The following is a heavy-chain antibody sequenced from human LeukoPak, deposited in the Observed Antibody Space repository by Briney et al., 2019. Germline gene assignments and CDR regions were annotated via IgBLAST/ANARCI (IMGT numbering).Heavy chain of an antibody. D-gene: IGHD3-22*01. J-gene: IGHJ5*02. V-gene: IGHV1-18*01. CDR3: ARVTYYYDSSGYGPNWFDP. CDR2: ISAYNGNT. Sequence: ASAKVSCKVSGYTLTELSMHWVRQAPGQGLEWMGWISAYNGNTNYAQKLQGRVTMTTDTSTSTAYMELRSLRSDDTAVYYCARVTYYYDSSGYGPNWFDPWGQGTLVTVST. CDR1: GYTLTELS.